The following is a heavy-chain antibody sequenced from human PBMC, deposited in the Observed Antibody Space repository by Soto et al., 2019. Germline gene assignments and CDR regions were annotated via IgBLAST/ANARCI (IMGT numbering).Heavy chain of an antibody. D-gene: IGHD3-10*01. V-gene: IGHV3-74*01. Sequence: GGSLRLSCAASGFIFKMYWMHWVRQSPGKGLVWISRIYSDGTYSDYADSVRGRFTISRDNVNDTLYLQMNNLRAEDSGLYYCTRGPRPISTGTGAYWGQGTQVTVSS. CDR3: TRGPRPISTGTGAY. CDR1: GFIFKMYW. J-gene: IGHJ4*02. CDR2: IYSDGTYS.